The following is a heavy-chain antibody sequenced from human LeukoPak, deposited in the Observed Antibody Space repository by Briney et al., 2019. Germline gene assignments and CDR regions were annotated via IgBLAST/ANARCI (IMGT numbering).Heavy chain of an antibody. J-gene: IGHJ4*02. CDR2: ISGGGGST. V-gene: IGHV3-23*01. Sequence: PGGSLRLFCAASGFTFSSYAMSGARQAPGKGLEWVSGISGGGGSTYYADSVKGRFTISRDNFKNTLYLQMNWQSVTAIAVYYCAKYRAAFFDWLFYLWGQGTLVTVSS. CDR3: AKYRAAFFDWLFYL. D-gene: IGHD3-9*01. CDR1: GFTFSSYA.